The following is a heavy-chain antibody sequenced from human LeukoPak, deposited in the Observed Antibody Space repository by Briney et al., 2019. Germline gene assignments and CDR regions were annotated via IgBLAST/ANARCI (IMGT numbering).Heavy chain of an antibody. CDR1: GGTFSSYA. J-gene: IGHJ4*02. CDR2: IIPIFGTA. Sequence: SVTVSCKASGGTFSSYAISWVRQAPGQGLEWMGGIIPIFGTANYAQKFQGRVTITADESTSTAYMELSSLRSEDTAVYYCAREYWDVFPGHFDYWGQGTLVTVSS. V-gene: IGHV1-69*13. D-gene: IGHD1-1*01. CDR3: AREYWDVFPGHFDY.